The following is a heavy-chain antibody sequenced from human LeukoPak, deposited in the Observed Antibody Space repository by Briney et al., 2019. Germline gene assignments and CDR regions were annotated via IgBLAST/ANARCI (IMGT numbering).Heavy chain of an antibody. V-gene: IGHV1-2*06. CDR2: INPNSGGT. D-gene: IGHD1-26*01. Sequence: ASVKVSCKASGYTFTSYGISWVRQAPGQGLEWMGRINPNSGGTNYAQKFQGRVTMTRDTSISTAYMELSRLRSDDTAVYYCAKIVGATNEVFDYWGQGTLVTVSS. CDR3: AKIVGATNEVFDY. CDR1: GYTFTSYG. J-gene: IGHJ4*02.